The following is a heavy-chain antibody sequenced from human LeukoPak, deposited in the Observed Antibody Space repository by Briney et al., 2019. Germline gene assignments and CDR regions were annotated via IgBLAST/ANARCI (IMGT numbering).Heavy chain of an antibody. D-gene: IGHD1-1*01. V-gene: IGHV1-2*02. CDR3: ARERNEPFDY. Sequence: ASVKVSCKASGYTFTSYGISWVRQAPGQGLEWMGWINPNSGGTNYAQKFQGRVTMTRDTSISTAYMELSRLRSDDTAVYYCARERNEPFDYWGQGTLVTVSS. J-gene: IGHJ4*02. CDR2: INPNSGGT. CDR1: GYTFTSYG.